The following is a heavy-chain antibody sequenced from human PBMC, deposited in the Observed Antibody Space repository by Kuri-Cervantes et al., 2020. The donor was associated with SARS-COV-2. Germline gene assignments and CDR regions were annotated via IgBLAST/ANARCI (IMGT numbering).Heavy chain of an antibody. J-gene: IGHJ4*02. Sequence: LSLTCAASGFTVSSNYMSWVRQAPGKGLEWVSVIYSGGSTYYADSVKGRFTISRDNSKNTLYLQMNSLRPEDTAVYYCARSIIAVAGFGGRDYWGQGTLVTVSS. V-gene: IGHV3-53*01. CDR3: ARSIIAVAGFGGRDY. CDR2: IYSGGST. D-gene: IGHD6-19*01. CDR1: GFTVSSNY.